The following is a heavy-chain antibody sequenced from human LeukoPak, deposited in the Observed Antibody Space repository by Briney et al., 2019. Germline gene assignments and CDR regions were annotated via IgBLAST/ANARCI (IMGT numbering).Heavy chain of an antibody. J-gene: IGHJ5*02. V-gene: IGHV5-51*01. CDR1: GYSFTSYW. CDR3: ARRTLDTTMELGSWFDP. CDR2: IYPGDSDT. Sequence: GESLKISCKGSGYSFTSYWIGWVRQMPGKGLEWMGIIYPGDSDTRYSPSFQGQVTISADKSISTAYLQWSSLRASDTAMYYCARRTLDTTMELGSWFDPWGQGTLVTVSS. D-gene: IGHD5-18*01.